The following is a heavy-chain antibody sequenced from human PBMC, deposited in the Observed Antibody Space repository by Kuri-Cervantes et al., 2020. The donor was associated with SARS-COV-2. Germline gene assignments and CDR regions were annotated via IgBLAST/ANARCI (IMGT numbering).Heavy chain of an antibody. CDR2: IYWDDDE. V-gene: IGHV2-5*05. D-gene: IGHD3-3*01. J-gene: IGHJ4*02. CDR3: AHSSTYYDFWSGYLPSYYFNY. CDR1: GFSFSTSAVG. Sequence: SGPTLVKPTETLTLTCTFSGFSFSTSAVGVGWLRQPPGKALEWLALIYWDDDERYGPSLKSRLTITKDTSKNQVVLTMTNMDPLDTATYYCAHSSTYYDFWSGYLPSYYFNYWGQGTLVTVSS.